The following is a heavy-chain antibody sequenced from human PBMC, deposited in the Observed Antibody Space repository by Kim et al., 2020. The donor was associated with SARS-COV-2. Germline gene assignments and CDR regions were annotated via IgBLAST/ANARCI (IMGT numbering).Heavy chain of an antibody. CDR3: AKVNSAECVGGGAFDY. CDR1: GFTFTSYG. Sequence: GGSLRLSCAASGFTFTSYGMHWVRQAPGKGLEWVASIWWDGSNVGYADSVKGRFTISRDNAKNTVYLQMNSLRAEDTAVYYCAKVNSAECVGGGAFDY. D-gene: IGHD3-16*01. CDR2: IWWDGSNV. J-gene: IGHJ4*01. V-gene: IGHV3-33*03.